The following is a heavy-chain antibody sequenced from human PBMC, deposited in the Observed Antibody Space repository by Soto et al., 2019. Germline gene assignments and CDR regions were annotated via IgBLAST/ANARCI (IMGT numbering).Heavy chain of an antibody. Sequence: SETLSLTCTVSGGSISSYYWSWIRQPPGKGLEWIGYIYYSGSTYYNPSLKSRATISVDTSKNQFSLKLSSVTAADTAVYYCARTEQLVPWFDPWGQGTLVTVSS. V-gene: IGHV4-59*12. CDR3: ARTEQLVPWFDP. D-gene: IGHD6-6*01. J-gene: IGHJ5*02. CDR1: GGSISSYY. CDR2: IYYSGST.